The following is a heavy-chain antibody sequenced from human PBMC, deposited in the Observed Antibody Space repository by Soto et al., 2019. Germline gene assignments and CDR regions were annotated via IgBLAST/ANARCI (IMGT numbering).Heavy chain of an antibody. V-gene: IGHV3-30-3*01. D-gene: IGHD3-3*01. CDR2: ISYDGSNK. CDR1: GFTFSSYA. Sequence: QVQLVESGGGVVQPGRSLRLSCAASGFTFSSYAMHWVRQAPGKGLEWVAVISYDGSNKYYADSVKGRFTISRDNSKHPLYLQMNSLRAEDTAVYYCARDPDYDFWGHFDYWGQGTLVTVSS. CDR3: ARDPDYDFWGHFDY. J-gene: IGHJ4*02.